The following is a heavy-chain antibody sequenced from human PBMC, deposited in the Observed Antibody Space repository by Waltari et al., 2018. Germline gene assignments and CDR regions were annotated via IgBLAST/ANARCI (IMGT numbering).Heavy chain of an antibody. J-gene: IGHJ4*02. CDR3: ARDLSDWDSSSWPFGGDY. CDR1: GGTFRRYA. CDR2: IIPICGTA. V-gene: IGHV1-69*05. Sequence: QVQLVQSGAEVKKPGSSVKVSCQASGGTFRRYAISWVRQAPGQGLEWMGGIIPICGTANYAQKFQGRVTITTDEATSTAYMELSSLRSEDTAVYYCARDLSDWDSSSWPFGGDYWGQGTLVTVSS. D-gene: IGHD6-13*01.